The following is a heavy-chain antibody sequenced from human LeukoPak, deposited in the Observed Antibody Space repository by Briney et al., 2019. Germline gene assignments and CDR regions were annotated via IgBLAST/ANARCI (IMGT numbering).Heavy chain of an antibody. Sequence: PSETLSLTCTVSGGSISIYYWNWVRQPAGKGLEWIGRIFTSGITNYNPSLKSRVTMSVDTSKNQFSLNLSSVIAADTAIYYCASEASGTYYIPLGYMDVWGKGTTVTVSS. V-gene: IGHV4-4*07. CDR2: IFTSGIT. CDR3: ASEASGTYYIPLGYMDV. J-gene: IGHJ6*03. CDR1: GGSISIYY. D-gene: IGHD3-10*01.